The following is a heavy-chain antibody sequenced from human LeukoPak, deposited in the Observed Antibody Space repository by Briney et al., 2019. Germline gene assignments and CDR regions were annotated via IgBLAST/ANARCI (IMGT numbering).Heavy chain of an antibody. V-gene: IGHV1-8*02. Sequence: ASVKVSCKASGYTFTGYYLHWVRQATGQGLEWMGWMNPNSGNTGYAQKFQGRVTMTRNTSISTAYMELSSLRSEDTAVYYCARGNYGDYGDAFDIWGQGTMVTVSS. CDR2: MNPNSGNT. D-gene: IGHD4-17*01. CDR1: GYTFTGYY. CDR3: ARGNYGDYGDAFDI. J-gene: IGHJ3*02.